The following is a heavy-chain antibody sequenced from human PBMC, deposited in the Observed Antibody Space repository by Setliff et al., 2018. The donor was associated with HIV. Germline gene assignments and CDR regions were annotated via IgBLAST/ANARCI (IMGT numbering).Heavy chain of an antibody. D-gene: IGHD6-13*01. J-gene: IGHJ4*02. V-gene: IGHV4-31*03. Sequence: PSETLSLTCTVSGGSINSGVYYWSWIRQHPGKGLEWIGNIYYSSGSTYYNPSLRSRVIISVDTSENMFSLSLSSVTAADTAIYYCARVAFDSSSWHFDSWGQGTLVTVSS. CDR3: ARVAFDSSSWHFDS. CDR1: GGSINSGVYY. CDR2: IYYSSGST.